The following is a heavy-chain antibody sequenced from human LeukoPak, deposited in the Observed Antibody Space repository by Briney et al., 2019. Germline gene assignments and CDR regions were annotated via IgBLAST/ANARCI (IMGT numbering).Heavy chain of an antibody. J-gene: IGHJ5*02. Sequence: GGSLRLSSVGSVFTFSNYLMHWVHQPPGKGLVWVSRIYVDGRTTNYADSVKGRFTISRDNAKNTVYLEMNSLSVEDTATYYCIRDFRSADLWGQGTLVTVTS. V-gene: IGHV3-74*01. CDR2: IYVDGRTT. CDR3: IRDFRSADL. CDR1: VFTFSNYL.